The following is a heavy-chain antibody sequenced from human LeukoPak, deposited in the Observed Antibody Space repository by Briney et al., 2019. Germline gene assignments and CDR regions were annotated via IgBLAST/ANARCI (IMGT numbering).Heavy chain of an antibody. CDR1: GFTFDDHA. CDR2: ISWNSGSI. CDR3: AKDIATVKLYYFDY. D-gene: IGHD4-11*01. V-gene: IGHV3-9*01. J-gene: IGHJ4*02. Sequence: GGSLRLSCAASGFTFDDHAMHWVRQAPGKGLEWVSGISWNSGSIGYADSVKGRFTISRDNAKNSLYLQMNSLGAEDTALYYCAKDIATVKLYYFDYWGQGTLVTVSS.